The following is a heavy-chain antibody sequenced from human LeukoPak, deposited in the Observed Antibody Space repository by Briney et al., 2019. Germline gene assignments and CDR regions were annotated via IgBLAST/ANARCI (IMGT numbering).Heavy chain of an antibody. D-gene: IGHD3-9*01. CDR3: AKCSDWLYNFDF. CDR2: LSGSGGST. V-gene: IGHV3-23*01. J-gene: IGHJ4*02. Sequence: RGSLRLSCAASGFAFSNYAMSWVRQAPGKGLEWVSALSGSGGSTFYTDSVKGRFTISRDNSKNTLYLQMNSLRAEDTAVYYCAKCSDWLYNFDFWGQGTLVSVSS. CDR1: GFAFSNYA.